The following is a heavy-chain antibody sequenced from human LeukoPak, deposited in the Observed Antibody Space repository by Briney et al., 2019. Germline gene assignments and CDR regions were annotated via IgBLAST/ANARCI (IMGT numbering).Heavy chain of an antibody. Sequence: GGSPRLSCAASGFTFSSYWMTWVRQAPGKGLEWVANIKQDGSQKFYLDSVKGRFTISRDNAKESLFLQMNSLRAGDTAVYYCARHYDSTAYSLDYWGQGTLVTVSS. V-gene: IGHV3-7*01. CDR1: GFTFSSYW. CDR3: ARHYDSTAYSLDY. D-gene: IGHD3-22*01. J-gene: IGHJ4*02. CDR2: IKQDGSQK.